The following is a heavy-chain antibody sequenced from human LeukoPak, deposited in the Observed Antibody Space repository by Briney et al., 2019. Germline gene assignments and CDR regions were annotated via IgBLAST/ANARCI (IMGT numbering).Heavy chain of an antibody. CDR1: GFTFSSYA. CDR2: ISGSGGST. J-gene: IGHJ6*02. V-gene: IGHV3-23*01. Sequence: PGGSLRLSCAASGFTFSSYAMSWVRQAPGKGLEWVSAISGSGGSTYYADSVKGRFTISRDNSKNTLYLQMNSLRAEDTAVYYCAKIDYDSSGSAFYYYYGMDVWGQGTTVTVSS. D-gene: IGHD3-22*01. CDR3: AKIDYDSSGSAFYYYYGMDV.